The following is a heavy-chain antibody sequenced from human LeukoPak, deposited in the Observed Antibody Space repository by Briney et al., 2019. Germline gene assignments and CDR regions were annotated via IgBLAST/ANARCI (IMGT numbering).Heavy chain of an antibody. V-gene: IGHV4-39*07. D-gene: IGHD6-13*01. Sequence: SETLSLTCTVSGGSISSSSYCWGWIRQPPGKGLEWIGSIYYSGSTYYNPSLKSRVTISVDTSKNQFSLKLSSVTAADTAVYYCARDGGLGAAAGTDYWGQGTLVTVSS. CDR1: GGSISSSSYC. J-gene: IGHJ4*02. CDR3: ARDGGLGAAAGTDY. CDR2: IYYSGST.